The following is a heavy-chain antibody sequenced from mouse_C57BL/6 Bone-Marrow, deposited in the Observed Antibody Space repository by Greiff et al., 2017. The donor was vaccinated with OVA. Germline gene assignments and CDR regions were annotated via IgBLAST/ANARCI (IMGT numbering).Heavy chain of an antibody. D-gene: IGHD1-1*01. CDR3: TRPPLLLRIHWYFDV. Sequence: EVKVEESGGGLVQPGGSMKLSCAASGFTFSDAWMDWVRQSPEKGLEWVAEIRNKANNHATYYAESVKGRFTISRDDSKSSVYLQMNSLRAEDTGIYYCTRPPLLLRIHWYFDVWGTGTTVTVSS. CDR1: GFTFSDAW. CDR2: IRNKANNHAT. J-gene: IGHJ1*03. V-gene: IGHV6-6*01.